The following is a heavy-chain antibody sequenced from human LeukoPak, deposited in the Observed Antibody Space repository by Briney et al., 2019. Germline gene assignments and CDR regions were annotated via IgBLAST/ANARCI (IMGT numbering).Heavy chain of an antibody. J-gene: IGHJ4*02. V-gene: IGHV4-4*07. Sequence: SETLSLTCTVSGVSITTYYWAWIRQPAGKGLEWIGRTYTSGRPTYNPSLKSRVTMSVDTSKNQFSLKLSSVTAADAAVYYCARHHSSGWHLFDYWGQGTLVTVSS. CDR2: TYTSGRP. CDR3: ARHHSSGWHLFDY. D-gene: IGHD6-19*01. CDR1: GVSITTYY.